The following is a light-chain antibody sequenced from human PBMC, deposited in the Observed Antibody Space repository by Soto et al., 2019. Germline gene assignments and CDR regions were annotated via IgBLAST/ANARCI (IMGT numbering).Light chain of an antibody. CDR1: QSVSSY. J-gene: IGKJ5*01. Sequence: ETVLTQSPAILSLSPGERATLSCRASQSVSSYLAWYQQKPGQAPKFLIYGVSSRATGIPDRFSGSGSGTDFTLTISRLEPEDFAVYHCQQYGSSPLITFGQGTRLEIK. V-gene: IGKV3-20*01. CDR3: QQYGSSPLIT. CDR2: GVS.